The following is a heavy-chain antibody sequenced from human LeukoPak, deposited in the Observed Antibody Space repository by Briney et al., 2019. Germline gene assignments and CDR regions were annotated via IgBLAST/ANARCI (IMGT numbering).Heavy chain of an antibody. D-gene: IGHD6-19*01. V-gene: IGHV1-18*01. CDR2: ISAYNGNT. Sequence: ASVKVSCKASGYTFTSYGISWVRQAPGQGLEWMGWISAYNGNTNYAQKLQGRVTMTTDTSTSTAYMELRSLRSDDTAVYYCARTHLSIAVAGNCDYWGQGTLVTVSS. CDR1: GYTFTSYG. CDR3: ARTHLSIAVAGNCDY. J-gene: IGHJ4*02.